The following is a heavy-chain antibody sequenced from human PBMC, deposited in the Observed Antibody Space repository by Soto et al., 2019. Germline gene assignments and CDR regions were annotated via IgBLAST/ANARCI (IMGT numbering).Heavy chain of an antibody. CDR3: ARDREAGYNFYYGMDV. D-gene: IGHD6-19*01. V-gene: IGHV4-4*07. CDR2: IYTSASI. CDR1: GADINTYS. Sequence: SETLSLTCSDSGADINTYSWPWIRQPAGKGLEWIGRIYTSASINYNPSLKGRVTLSVDTSTNQVSLRLASVTAADTAIYYCARDREAGYNFYYGMDVWGQGTTVTVSS. J-gene: IGHJ6*02.